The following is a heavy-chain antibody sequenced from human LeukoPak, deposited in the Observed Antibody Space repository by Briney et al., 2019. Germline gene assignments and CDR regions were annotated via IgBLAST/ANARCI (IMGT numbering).Heavy chain of an antibody. J-gene: IGHJ2*01. Sequence: PSQTQSLTCTVSGGSISSCDYYWCWLRKPPGPGLEWLGYVYYSGSTYYNTSLKSRVTISVDKSKNLFSLKLRDVAAADTAVYYGARKRITMIVVVRGYFDLWGRGTLFTASS. V-gene: IGHV4-30-4*01. CDR2: VYYSGST. CDR3: ARKRITMIVVVRGYFDL. D-gene: IGHD3-22*01. CDR1: GGSISSCDYY.